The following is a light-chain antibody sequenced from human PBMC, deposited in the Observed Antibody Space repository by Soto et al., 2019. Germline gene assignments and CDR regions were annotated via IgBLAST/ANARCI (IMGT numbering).Light chain of an antibody. V-gene: IGKV3-15*01. CDR1: QSLSTT. Sequence: IVMTHSPATLSVSPGERATLSCRATQSLSTTLAWYQQKPGQAPRLLIYGASTRATGIPARFSGSGSGTEFTLTISSLQSEDFAVYYCQQYNKWPRITFGQGTRLEIK. CDR2: GAS. J-gene: IGKJ5*01. CDR3: QQYNKWPRIT.